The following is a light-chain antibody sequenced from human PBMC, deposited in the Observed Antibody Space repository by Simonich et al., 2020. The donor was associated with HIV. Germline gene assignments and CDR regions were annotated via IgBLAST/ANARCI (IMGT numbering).Light chain of an antibody. CDR3: LQDYNYPRT. CDR2: AAS. J-gene: IGKJ1*01. V-gene: IGKV1-6*01. Sequence: IQMTQSPSSPSASVGDRVTITCRASQSISSYLNWYQHKPGKAPKLLIYAASSLQSGVPSRISGSGSGTDFTLTISSLQPEDFATYYCLQDYNYPRTFGQGTKVEIK. CDR1: QSISSY.